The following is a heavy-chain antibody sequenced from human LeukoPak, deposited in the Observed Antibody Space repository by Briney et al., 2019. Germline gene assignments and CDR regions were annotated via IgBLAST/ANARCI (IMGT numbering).Heavy chain of an antibody. V-gene: IGHV3-7*04. CDR1: GFTFSSYA. CDR3: TRDALFGSGRTHLDF. J-gene: IGHJ4*02. CDR2: IKHDGSEA. Sequence: GGSLRLSCSASGFTFSSYAMHWVRQAPGKGLEWVANIKHDGSEAHYVDSVKGRFTISRDNAKNSLSLQMNSLNVDDTGVYFCTRDALFGSGRTHLDFWSQGTLVSVSS. D-gene: IGHD3-10*01.